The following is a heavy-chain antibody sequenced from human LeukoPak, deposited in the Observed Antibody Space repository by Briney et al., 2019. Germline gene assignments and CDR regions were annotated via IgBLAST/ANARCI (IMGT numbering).Heavy chain of an antibody. J-gene: IGHJ4*02. CDR1: GFTFSSYE. D-gene: IGHD3-9*01. CDR2: ISSSGSTI. V-gene: IGHV3-48*03. CDR3: ASFGDVYYDILTGYYKDDFDY. Sequence: GGSLRLSCAASGFTFSSYEMNWVRQAPGKGLEWVSYISSSGSTIYYADSVKGRFTISRDNAKNSLYLQMNSLRAEDTAVYYCASFGDVYYDILTGYYKDDFDYWGQGTLVTVSS.